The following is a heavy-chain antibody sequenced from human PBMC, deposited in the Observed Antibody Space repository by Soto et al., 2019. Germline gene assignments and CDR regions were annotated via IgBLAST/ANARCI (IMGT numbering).Heavy chain of an antibody. D-gene: IGHD6-13*01. Sequence: GGSLRLSCAASGFTFSSYSMNWVRQAPGKGLEWVSSISSSSSYIYYADSVKGRFTISRDNAKNSLYLQMNSLRAEDTAVYYCAREAAAAGTAPFDYWGQGTLVTVSS. V-gene: IGHV3-21*01. CDR1: GFTFSSYS. CDR3: AREAAAAGTAPFDY. J-gene: IGHJ4*02. CDR2: ISSSSSYI.